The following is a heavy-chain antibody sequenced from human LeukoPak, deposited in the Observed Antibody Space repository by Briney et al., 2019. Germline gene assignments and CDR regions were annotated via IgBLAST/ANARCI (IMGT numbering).Heavy chain of an antibody. V-gene: IGHV3-48*03. D-gene: IGHD3-10*01. J-gene: IGHJ6*02. Sequence: GGSLRLSCAASGFTFSSYEMNWVRQAPGKGLEWVSYISSSGSTIYYADSVKGRSTISRDNAKNSLYLQMNSLRAEDTAVYYCARGGSNLNYYGSDYGMDVWGQGTTVTVSS. CDR2: ISSSGSTI. CDR1: GFTFSSYE. CDR3: ARGGSNLNYYGSDYGMDV.